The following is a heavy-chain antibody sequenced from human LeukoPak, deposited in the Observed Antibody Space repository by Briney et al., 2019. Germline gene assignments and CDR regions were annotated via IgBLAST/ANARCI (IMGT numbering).Heavy chain of an antibody. CDR2: IYYSGST. V-gene: IGHV4-31*03. J-gene: IGHJ4*02. CDR1: GGSISSGGYY. D-gene: IGHD3-10*01. Sequence: SQTLSLTCTVSGGSISSGGYYWSWIRQHPGTGLEWIGYIYYSGSTYYNPSLKSRVTISVGTSKNQFSLKLSSVTAADTAVYYCARTNRPTYYYGSGSYYAGYYFDYWGQGTLVTVSS. CDR3: ARTNRPTYYYGSGSYYAGYYFDY.